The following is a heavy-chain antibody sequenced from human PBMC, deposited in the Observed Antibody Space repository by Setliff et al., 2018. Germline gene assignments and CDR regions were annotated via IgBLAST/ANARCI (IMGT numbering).Heavy chain of an antibody. D-gene: IGHD3-22*01. V-gene: IGHV4-34*01. Sequence: PSETLSLTCGASGGTFSDYFWTWIRQSPGKGLEWIGEINHSGSSNYNPSLKSRVTISIYTSKNQISLKLSSVTAADTAVYYCARGHPPSDSSGYYYAYWGQG. J-gene: IGHJ4*02. CDR2: INHSGSS. CDR1: GGTFSDYF. CDR3: ARGHPPSDSSGYYYAY.